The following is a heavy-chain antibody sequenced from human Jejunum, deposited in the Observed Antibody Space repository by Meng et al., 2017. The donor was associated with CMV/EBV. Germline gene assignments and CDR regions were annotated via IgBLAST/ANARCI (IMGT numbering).Heavy chain of an antibody. J-gene: IGHJ6*02. V-gene: IGHV3-7*01. CDR3: ARVARSRQYYYYYGMDV. Sequence: FGDYWVGWGGKAAGKGQEWVASIKQDGSDKYYVDSVKGRFTIYRDNAKNSLYLEMNSLRAEDTAVYYCARVARSRQYYYYYGMDVWGQGTTVTVSS. CDR2: IKQDGSDK. CDR1: FGDYW.